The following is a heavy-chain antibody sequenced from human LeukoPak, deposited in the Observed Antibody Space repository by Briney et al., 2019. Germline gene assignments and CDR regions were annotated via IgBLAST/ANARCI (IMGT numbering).Heavy chain of an antibody. V-gene: IGHV3-30-3*02. CDR2: ISYDGSNT. D-gene: IGHD5-24*01. CDR1: GFTFSDYA. CDR3: AKQDGYNYAPWDY. Sequence: GGSLRLSCASSGFTFSDYAMHWVRQAPGKGLEWVAVISYDGSNTFYADSVKGRFTISRDNSKNTLYLQMNSLRAEDTAVYYCAKQDGYNYAPWDYWGQGTLVTVSS. J-gene: IGHJ4*02.